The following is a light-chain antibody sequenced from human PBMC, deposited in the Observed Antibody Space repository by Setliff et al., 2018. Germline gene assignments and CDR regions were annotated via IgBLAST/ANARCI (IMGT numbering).Light chain of an antibody. V-gene: IGLV2-11*01. J-gene: IGLJ1*01. Sequence: QSALTQPRSVSGSPGQSVTISCTGTNSDVGGYKYVSWYQQHPGKAPRFMIYDVSKRPSGVPDRFSGSKSGNTASLTISGLQAEDEADYYCCSYAGNSYVFGTGTKVTVL. CDR2: DVS. CDR1: NSDVGGYKY. CDR3: CSYAGNSYV.